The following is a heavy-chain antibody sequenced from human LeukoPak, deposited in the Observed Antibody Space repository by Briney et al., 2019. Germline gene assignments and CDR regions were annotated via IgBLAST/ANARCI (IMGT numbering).Heavy chain of an antibody. V-gene: IGHV1-69*05. CDR1: GGTFSSYA. J-gene: IGHJ6*03. CDR3: ASTEQWLVSRLYYYYYMDV. Sequence: SVKVSCKASGGTFSSYAISWVRQAPRQGLEWMGGIIPMFGTANYAQKFQGRVTITTDESTSTAYMELSSLRSEDTAVYYCASTEQWLVSRLYYYYYMDVWGKGTTVTVSS. CDR2: IIPMFGTA. D-gene: IGHD6-19*01.